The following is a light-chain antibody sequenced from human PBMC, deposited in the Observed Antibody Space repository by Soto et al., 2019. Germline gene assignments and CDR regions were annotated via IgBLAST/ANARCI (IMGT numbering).Light chain of an antibody. J-gene: IGKJ2*01. CDR1: QSISSW. Sequence: DIQMTQSPSTLSESVGDRVTITCRASQSISSWLAWYQQKPGKAPKLLIYKASSLESGVPSRFSGSGSGTEFTLTISSLQPDDFAPYYCQQYNSYSPYTFGQGTKLEIK. CDR3: QQYNSYSPYT. CDR2: KAS. V-gene: IGKV1-5*03.